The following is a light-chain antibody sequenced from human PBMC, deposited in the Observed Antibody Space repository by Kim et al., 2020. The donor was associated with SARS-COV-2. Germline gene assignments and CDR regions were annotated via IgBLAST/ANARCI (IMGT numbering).Light chain of an antibody. J-gene: IGKJ2*01. V-gene: IGKV3-11*01. CDR2: DAS. Sequence: SPEERAPLSCRASQGISYYLAWYQPKTGQAPRLLIYDASNRATGVPGRFTGSRSGADFTLTISSLEPEDFAVYYCQHRTNWPPMYTFGQGTKLEI. CDR3: QHRTNWPPMYT. CDR1: QGISYY.